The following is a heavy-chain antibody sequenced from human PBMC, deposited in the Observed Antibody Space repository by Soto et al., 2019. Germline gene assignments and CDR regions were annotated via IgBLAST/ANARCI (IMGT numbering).Heavy chain of an antibody. CDR3: ASPYYYGSGSSP. D-gene: IGHD3-10*01. Sequence: SETLSLTFAVYGGSFSGYYWSWIRQPPGKGLEWIGEINHSGSTNYSPSLKSRVTISVDTSKNQFSLKLSSVTAADTAVYYCASPYYYGSGSSPWGQGTLVTVSS. V-gene: IGHV4-34*01. CDR1: GGSFSGYY. J-gene: IGHJ5*02. CDR2: INHSGST.